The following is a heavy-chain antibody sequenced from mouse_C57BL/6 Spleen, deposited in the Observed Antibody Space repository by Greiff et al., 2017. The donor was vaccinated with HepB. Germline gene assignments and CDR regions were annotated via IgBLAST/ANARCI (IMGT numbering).Heavy chain of an antibody. V-gene: IGHV1-55*01. CDR2: IYPGSGST. D-gene: IGHD2-4*01. CDR1: GYTFTSYW. J-gene: IGHJ4*01. Sequence: QVQLKQPGAELVKPGASVKMSCKASGYTFTSYWITWVKQRPGQGLEWIGDIYPGSGSTNYNEKFKSKATLTVDTSSSTAYMQLSSLTSEDSAVYYCARGYYDYLYAMDYWGQGTSVTVSS. CDR3: ARGYYDYLYAMDY.